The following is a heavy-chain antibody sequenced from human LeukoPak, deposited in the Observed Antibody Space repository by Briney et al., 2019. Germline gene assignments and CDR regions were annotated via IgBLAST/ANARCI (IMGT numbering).Heavy chain of an antibody. CDR2: INPSGGST. CDR3: ASRGAGFGARAVAFDI. D-gene: IGHD3-10*01. CDR1: GYSFTSNA. J-gene: IGHJ3*02. Sequence: ASVKVSFKASGYSFTSNAISWVRQAPGQGLEWMGIINPSGGSTSYAQKFQGRVTMTRDMSTSTVYMELSSLRSEDTAVYFCASRGAGFGARAVAFDIWGQGTMVTVSS. V-gene: IGHV1-46*01.